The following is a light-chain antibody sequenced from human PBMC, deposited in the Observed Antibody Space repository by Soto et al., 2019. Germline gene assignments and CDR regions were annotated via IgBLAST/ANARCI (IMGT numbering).Light chain of an antibody. CDR2: DAS. CDR1: QSIRNY. J-gene: IGKJ3*01. Sequence: EVVLTQSPATLSLSPGERATLSCRASQSIRNYLAWYQQKPGQAPRLLIYDASNRATGIPARFSGSGSGTDFTLTISSLDPEDFAVYYCQQRSNSEITFGPGTKVDIK. V-gene: IGKV3-11*01. CDR3: QQRSNSEIT.